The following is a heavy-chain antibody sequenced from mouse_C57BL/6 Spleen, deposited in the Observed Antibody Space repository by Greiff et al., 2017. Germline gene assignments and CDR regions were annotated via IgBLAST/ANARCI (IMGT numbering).Heavy chain of an antibody. CDR1: GFTFTDYY. V-gene: IGHV7-3*01. D-gene: IGHD1-1*01. Sequence: EVQLVESGGGLVQPGGSLSLSCAASGFTFTDYYMSWVRQPPGKALEWLGFIRNKANGYTTEYSVSVKGRFTISRDNSQSILYLQMNALRAGDSATYYCARNYGSSSGYFDVWGTGTTVTVSS. CDR3: ARNYGSSSGYFDV. CDR2: IRNKANGYTT. J-gene: IGHJ1*03.